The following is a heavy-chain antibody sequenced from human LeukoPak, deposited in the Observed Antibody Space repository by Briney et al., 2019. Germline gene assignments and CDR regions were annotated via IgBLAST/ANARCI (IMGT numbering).Heavy chain of an antibody. J-gene: IGHJ6*02. CDR1: VGTFSSYA. V-gene: IGHV1-69*04. CDR3: ARDNPDYSPWDYYYYGMDV. Sequence: SVKVSCKGSVGTFSSYAISWVRQPPGQGLEWMGRSIPIFGIANYAQKFQGRVTITADKSTSTAYMELSSLRSEDTAVYYCARDNPDYSPWDYYYYGMDVWGQGTTVTVSS. CDR2: SIPIFGIA. D-gene: IGHD2-15*01.